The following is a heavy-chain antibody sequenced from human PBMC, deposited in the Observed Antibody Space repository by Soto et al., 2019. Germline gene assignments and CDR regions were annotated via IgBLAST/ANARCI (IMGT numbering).Heavy chain of an antibody. D-gene: IGHD3-16*01. CDR3: ARDRGGSSFFDC. CDR2: VSYDGRNK. V-gene: IGHV3-30*04. Sequence: QVQLVVSGGGVVQPGRSLRLSCGGYGFTFSKYAIHWVRQAPGKGLEWVAVVSYDGRNKYYADSVKGRFSISGDNSKNMWFLEMNSLKTEDTAVYYCARDRGGSSFFDCWGQGALVTVSS. CDR1: GFTFSKYA. J-gene: IGHJ4*02.